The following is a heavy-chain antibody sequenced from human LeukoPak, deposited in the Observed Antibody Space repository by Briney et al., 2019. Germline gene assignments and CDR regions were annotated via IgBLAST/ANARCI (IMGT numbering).Heavy chain of an antibody. J-gene: IGHJ4*02. CDR1: GFTFSSYG. CDR3: ARVAGSGWFVDY. D-gene: IGHD6-19*01. Sequence: GGSLRLSCAASGFTFSSYGMPWVRQAPGKGLEWVAVISYDGSNKYYADSVKGRFTISRDNSKNTLYLQMNSLRAEDTAVYYCARVAGSGWFVDYWGQGTLVTVSS. CDR2: ISYDGSNK. V-gene: IGHV3-30*03.